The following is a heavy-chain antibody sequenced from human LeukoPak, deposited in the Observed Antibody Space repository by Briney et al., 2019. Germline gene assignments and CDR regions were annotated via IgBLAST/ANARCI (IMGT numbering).Heavy chain of an antibody. CDR3: ARGPEYYYGPGSYDYYGMDV. CDR2: ISAYNGNT. CDR1: GYTFTSYG. Sequence: ASVKVSCKASGYTFTSYGISWVRQAPGQGLEWMGWISAYNGNTNYAQKLQGRVTMTTDTSTSTAYMELRSLRSDDTAVYYCARGPEYYYGPGSYDYYGMDVWGQGTTVTVSS. D-gene: IGHD3-10*01. V-gene: IGHV1-18*01. J-gene: IGHJ6*02.